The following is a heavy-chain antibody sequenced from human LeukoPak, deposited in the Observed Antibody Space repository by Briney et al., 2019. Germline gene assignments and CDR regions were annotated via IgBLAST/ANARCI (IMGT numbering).Heavy chain of an antibody. V-gene: IGHV3-7*02. Sequence: GGSLRLSCAASGFTFSIYWMSWVRQAPGKGLEWVANIKEDASEKNYVDSVKGRFTISRDNAKNSLYLQMNSLRDEDTAVYYCARVRSGYYFDYWGQGTLVTVSS. CDR3: ARVRSGYYFDY. D-gene: IGHD6-19*01. CDR2: IKEDASEK. CDR1: GFTFSIYW. J-gene: IGHJ4*02.